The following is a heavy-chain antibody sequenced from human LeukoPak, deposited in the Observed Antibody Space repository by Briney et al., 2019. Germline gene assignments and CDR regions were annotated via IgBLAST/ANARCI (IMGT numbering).Heavy chain of an antibody. CDR3: EKEQTYYYGSGRGGSYFDY. D-gene: IGHD3-10*01. Sequence: GGSLRLSCAASGFTFDDYAMHWVRQAPGKGLEWVSGISWNSGSIGYADSVKGRFTISRDNAKNSLYLQMNSLRAEDTALYYCEKEQTYYYGSGRGGSYFDYGGQGPLFTVSS. J-gene: IGHJ4*02. CDR1: GFTFDDYA. CDR2: ISWNSGSI. V-gene: IGHV3-9*01.